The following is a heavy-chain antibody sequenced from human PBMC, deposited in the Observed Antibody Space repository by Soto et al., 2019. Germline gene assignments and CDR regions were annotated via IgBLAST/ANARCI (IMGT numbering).Heavy chain of an antibody. CDR1: GFTFSSYE. Sequence: GGSLRLSCAASGFTFSSYEMVWVRQTPGQGLEWVSYISDSGGTRHYADSVKGRFTISRDNAKNSLYLQMDNLRGEDTAVYYCARVPYYYGSGSYYNPDYWGQGTLVTVSS. D-gene: IGHD3-10*01. CDR3: ARVPYYYGSGSYYNPDY. CDR2: ISDSGGTR. J-gene: IGHJ4*02. V-gene: IGHV3-48*03.